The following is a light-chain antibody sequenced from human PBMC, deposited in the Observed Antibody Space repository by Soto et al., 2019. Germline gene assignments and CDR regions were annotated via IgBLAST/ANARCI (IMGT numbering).Light chain of an antibody. CDR3: QYLNSFPLS. J-gene: IGKJ4*01. CDR2: LAS. CDR1: QGISSY. V-gene: IGKV1-9*01. Sequence: DIQLTQSPASLSASVGDRVTITCRASQGISSYLAWYQQKPGKAPKLLSYLASTLQSGVPSRFSGSGSGTDFSLPISSLQPEDVATYYCQYLNSFPLSFGGGNKVEIK.